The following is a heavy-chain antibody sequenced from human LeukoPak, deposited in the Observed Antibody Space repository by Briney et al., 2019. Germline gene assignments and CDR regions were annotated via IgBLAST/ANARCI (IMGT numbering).Heavy chain of an antibody. CDR1: GFTVSSNY. V-gene: IGHV3-66*02. J-gene: IGHJ4*02. D-gene: IGHD3-10*01. CDR2: IYSGGST. CDR3: ARGQTHDYYATYYFDY. Sequence: GRSLRLSCAASGFTVSSNYMSWVRQAPGKGLEWVSVIYSGGSTYYADSVKGRFTISRDKSKNTLYLQMNSLRAEDTAVYYCARGQTHDYYATYYFDYWGQGTLVTVSS.